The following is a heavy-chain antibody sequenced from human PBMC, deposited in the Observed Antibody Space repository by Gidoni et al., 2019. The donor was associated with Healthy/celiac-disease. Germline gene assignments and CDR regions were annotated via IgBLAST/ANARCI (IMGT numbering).Heavy chain of an antibody. CDR2: INRDGSSA. CDR1: GFTFSSLW. D-gene: IGHD3-22*01. V-gene: IGHV3-74*01. CDR3: AREGYDSSGYHYWFDY. J-gene: IGHJ4*02. Sequence: EVQLVESGGGLVQPGGSLILSCSASGFTFSSLWMHWVRKVPGKGRVWVSRINRDGSSASDADSGKGRFTISRDNAKNTLYLQRNSLGAEDTAVYYCAREGYDSSGYHYWFDYWGQGTLVTVSS.